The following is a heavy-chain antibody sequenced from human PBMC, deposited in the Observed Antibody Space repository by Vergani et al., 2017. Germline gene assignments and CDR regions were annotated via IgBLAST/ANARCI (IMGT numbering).Heavy chain of an antibody. Sequence: QLQLQESGPGLVKPSETLSLTCTVSGCSLSSSSYYWGWIRRPPGEGLEWIGSIYYSGSTYYNPSLKSRVTISVDTSKHQFSLKLSSVTAADTAVYYCASSGIIDYWGQGTLVTVSS. J-gene: IGHJ4*02. CDR1: GCSLSSSSYY. D-gene: IGHD1-14*01. CDR3: ASSGIIDY. CDR2: IYYSGST. V-gene: IGHV4-39*01.